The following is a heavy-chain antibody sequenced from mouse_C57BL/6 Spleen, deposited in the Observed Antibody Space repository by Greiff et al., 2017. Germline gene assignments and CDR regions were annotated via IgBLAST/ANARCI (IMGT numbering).Heavy chain of an antibody. V-gene: IGHV1-26*01. Sequence: VQLQQSGPELVKPGASVKISCKASGYTFTDYYMNWVKQSHGKSLEWIGDINPNNGGTSYNQKFKGKATLTVDKSSSTAYMELRSLTSEDSAVYYCARGNYGSRDYWGQGTTLTVSS. CDR1: GYTFTDYY. CDR2: INPNNGGT. J-gene: IGHJ2*01. D-gene: IGHD1-1*01. CDR3: ARGNYGSRDY.